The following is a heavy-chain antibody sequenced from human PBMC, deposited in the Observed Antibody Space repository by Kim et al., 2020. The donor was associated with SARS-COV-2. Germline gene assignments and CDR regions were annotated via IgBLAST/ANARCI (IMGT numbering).Heavy chain of an antibody. D-gene: IGHD6-13*01. CDR2: VRNDGSKK. J-gene: IGHJ4*02. CDR3: VKDVRAESAAFES. V-gene: IGHV3-30*02. Sequence: GGSLRLSCGASGFTFSTNGMHWVRQAPGKGPEWVAVVRNDGSKKYYADSVKGRFTISRDNSRNTVHLEMNSLRAEDTAMYYCVKDVRAESAAFESWGQG. CDR1: GFTFSTNG.